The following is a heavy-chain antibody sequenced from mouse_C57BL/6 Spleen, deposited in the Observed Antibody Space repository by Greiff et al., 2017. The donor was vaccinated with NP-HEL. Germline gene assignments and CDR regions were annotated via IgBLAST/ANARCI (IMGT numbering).Heavy chain of an antibody. D-gene: IGHD2-3*01. CDR2: IHPNSGST. V-gene: IGHV1-64*01. Sequence: VKLQQPGAELVKPGASVKLSCKASGYTFTSYWMHWVKQRPGQGLEWIGMIHPNSGSTNYNEKFKSKATLTVDRSSSTAYMQLSSLTSEDSAVYYCARSGWPYAMDYWGKGTSVTVSS. CDR1: GYTFTSYW. CDR3: ARSGWPYAMDY. J-gene: IGHJ4*01.